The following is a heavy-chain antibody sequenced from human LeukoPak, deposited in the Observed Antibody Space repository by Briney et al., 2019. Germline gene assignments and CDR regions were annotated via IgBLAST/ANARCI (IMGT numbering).Heavy chain of an antibody. D-gene: IGHD1-26*01. CDR2: IYTSGST. CDR3: ARDLPIVGATSGWFDP. CDR1: GGSISSGSYY. Sequence: SETLSLTCTVSGGSISSGSYYWSWIRQPAGQGLEWIGRIYTSGSTNYNPSLKSRVTISVDTSKNQFSLKLSSVTAADTAVYYCARDLPIVGATSGWFDPWGQGTLVTVSS. V-gene: IGHV4-61*02. J-gene: IGHJ5*02.